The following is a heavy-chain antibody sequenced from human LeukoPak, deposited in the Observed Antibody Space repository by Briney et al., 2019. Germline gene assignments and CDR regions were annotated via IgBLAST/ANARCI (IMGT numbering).Heavy chain of an antibody. D-gene: IGHD4-17*01. Sequence: GSLRLSCAASGFTFSNYEMNWVRQPPGKGLEWIGEINHSGSTNYNPSLKSRVTISVDTSKNQFSLKLSSVTAADTAVYYCARGTMTTVTYYFDYWGQGTLVTVSS. CDR3: ARGTMTTVTYYFDY. CDR1: GFTFSNYE. V-gene: IGHV4-34*01. CDR2: INHSGST. J-gene: IGHJ4*02.